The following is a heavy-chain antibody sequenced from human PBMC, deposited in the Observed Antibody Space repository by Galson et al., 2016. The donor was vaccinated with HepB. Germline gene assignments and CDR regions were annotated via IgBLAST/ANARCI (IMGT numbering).Heavy chain of an antibody. D-gene: IGHD3-3*01. CDR2: IYSGGTT. Sequence: SLRLSCAASGFTVSSNCMSWVRQAPGKGLEWVSLIYSGGTTFYADSVKGRFTISRDNSKNTLYLQMNSLRVEDTAVYYCVKGEYGQRFLEWLAPFDYWGQGALVTVSS. CDR3: VKGEYGQRFLEWLAPFDY. J-gene: IGHJ4*02. V-gene: IGHV3-53*01. CDR1: GFTVSSNC.